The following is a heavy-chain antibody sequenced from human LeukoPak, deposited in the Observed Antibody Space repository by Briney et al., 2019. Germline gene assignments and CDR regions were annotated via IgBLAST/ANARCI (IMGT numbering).Heavy chain of an antibody. D-gene: IGHD3/OR15-3a*01. CDR2: MNPNSGNT. V-gene: IGHV1-8*02. J-gene: IGHJ4*02. CDR3: ARVGTRGPFDY. CDR1: GYTFTSYD. Sequence: ASVKVSCKASGYTFTSYDINWVRQATGQGLEWMGWMNPNSGNTGYAQKFQGRVTMTRDTSTSTVYMELSSLRSEDTAVYYCARVGTRGPFDYWGQGTLVTVSS.